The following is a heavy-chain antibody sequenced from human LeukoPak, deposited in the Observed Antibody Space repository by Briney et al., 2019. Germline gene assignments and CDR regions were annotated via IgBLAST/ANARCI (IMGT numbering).Heavy chain of an antibody. CDR2: ISSSSSYI. J-gene: IGHJ5*02. V-gene: IGHV3-21*04. CDR3: AKMFPLYNWFDP. Sequence: PGGSLRLSCAASGFTFSSYSMNWVRQAPGKGLEWVSSISSSSSYIYYADSVKGRFTISRDNAKNSLYLQMNSLRAEDTAVYYCAKMFPLYNWFDPWGQGTLVTVSS. D-gene: IGHD3-10*02. CDR1: GFTFSSYS.